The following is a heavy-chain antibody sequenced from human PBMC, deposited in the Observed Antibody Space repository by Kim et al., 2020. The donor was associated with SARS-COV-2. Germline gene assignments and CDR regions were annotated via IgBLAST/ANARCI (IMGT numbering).Heavy chain of an antibody. V-gene: IGHV1-46*01. CDR1: GYTFTSYY. D-gene: IGHD5-12*01. CDR2: INPSGGST. Sequence: ASVKVSCKASGYTFTSYYMHWVRQAPGQGLEWMGIINPSGGSTSYAQKFQGRVTMTRDTSTSTVYMELSSLRSEDTAVYYCVRDLKSGYDGRGYYYGMDVWGQGATVTVSS. CDR3: VRDLKSGYDGRGYYYGMDV. J-gene: IGHJ6*02.